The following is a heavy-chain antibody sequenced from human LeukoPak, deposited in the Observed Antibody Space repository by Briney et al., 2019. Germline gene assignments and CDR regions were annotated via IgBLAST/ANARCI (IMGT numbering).Heavy chain of an antibody. CDR3: ARTRNYYYDFDY. V-gene: IGHV4-59*01. CDR1: GGSISSYY. CDR2: IYYSGST. J-gene: IGHJ4*02. D-gene: IGHD3-22*01. Sequence: SETLSLTCTVSGGSISSYYWSWIRQPPGKGLEWIGYIYYSGSTNYNPSLKSRVTISVDTSTNQFSLKLSSVTAADTAVYYCARTRNYYYDFDYWGQGTLVTVSS.